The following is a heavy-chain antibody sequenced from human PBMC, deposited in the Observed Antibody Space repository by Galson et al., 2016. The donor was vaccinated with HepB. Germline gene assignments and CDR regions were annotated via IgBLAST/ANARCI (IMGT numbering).Heavy chain of an antibody. Sequence: CAFSGDSVSSNTAAWDWIRQSPSRGLEWLGRTYYSCRWYNDYAESVKGRITVTPDTSKNQFSLHLNPVTPEDTAVYYCARDEKRASYYFDSWGQGTLVTVSS. V-gene: IGHV6-1*01. CDR3: ARDEKRASYYFDS. CDR2: TYYSCRWYN. J-gene: IGHJ4*02. CDR1: GDSVSSNTAA.